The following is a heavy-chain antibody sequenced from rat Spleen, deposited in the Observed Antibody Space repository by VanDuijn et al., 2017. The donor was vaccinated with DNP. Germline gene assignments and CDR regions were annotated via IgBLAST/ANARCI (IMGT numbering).Heavy chain of an antibody. V-gene: IGHV6-6*01. CDR2: IKAKSNNYAT. CDR1: GFTFSTAW. CDR3: ATGTLAY. J-gene: IGHJ3*01. Sequence: EVQLVESGGGLVQPGRSLKLSCAASGFTFSTAWMYWYRQFPEKRLEWVARIKAKSNNYATDYTESVKGRFTISRDDSKSSIYLQMNNLKEEDTAIYYCATGTLAYWGQGTLVTVSS.